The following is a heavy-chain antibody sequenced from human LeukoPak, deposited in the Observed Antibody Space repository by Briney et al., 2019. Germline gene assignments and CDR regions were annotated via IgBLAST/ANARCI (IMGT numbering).Heavy chain of an antibody. CDR2: IYHSGST. J-gene: IGHJ6*02. D-gene: IGHD5-12*01. CDR3: ARSGYENTYYYYGMDV. CDR1: GGSISSGGYS. V-gene: IGHV4-30-2*01. Sequence: PSETLSLTCAVSGGSISSGGYSWSWIRQPPGKGLEWIGYIYHSGSTYYNPSLKSRVTISVDRSKNQFSLKLSSVTAADTAVYYCARSGYENTYYYYGMDVWGQGTTVTVSS.